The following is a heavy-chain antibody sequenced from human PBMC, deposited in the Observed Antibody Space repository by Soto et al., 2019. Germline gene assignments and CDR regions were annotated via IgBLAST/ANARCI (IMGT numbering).Heavy chain of an antibody. CDR2: IDPSDSQT. J-gene: IGHJ4*02. CDR3: ARQIYDSDTGPNFQYYFDS. D-gene: IGHD3-22*01. V-gene: IGHV5-10-1*01. Sequence: GESLKISCKGSGYSFAGYWITWVRQKPGKGLEWMGRIDPSDSQTYYSPSFRGHVTISATKSITTVFLQWSGLRASDTAMYYCARQIYDSDTGPNFQYYFDSWGQGTPVTVSS. CDR1: GYSFAGYW.